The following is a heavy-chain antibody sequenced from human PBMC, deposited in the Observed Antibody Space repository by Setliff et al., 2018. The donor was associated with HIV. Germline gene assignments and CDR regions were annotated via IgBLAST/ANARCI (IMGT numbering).Heavy chain of an antibody. Sequence: GASVKVSCKASGYTFTDYFIHWVRQAPGQGLEWMGWMNPDSGNTGYAQKFQGRVTMTRNTSISTAYMDLSSLRSEDTAVYYCARNFGLSPSGKYYYYYGMDIWGQGTTVTVSS. CDR3: ARNFGLSPSGKYYYYYGMDI. CDR1: GYTFTDYF. V-gene: IGHV1-8*02. J-gene: IGHJ6*02. CDR2: MNPDSGNT. D-gene: IGHD3-10*01.